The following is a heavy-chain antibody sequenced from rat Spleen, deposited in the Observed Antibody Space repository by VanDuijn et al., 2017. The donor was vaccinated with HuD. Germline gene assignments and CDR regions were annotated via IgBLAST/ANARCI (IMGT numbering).Heavy chain of an antibody. D-gene: IGHD4-3*01. CDR1: GFTFSTYW. CDR2: ISSDGGYT. Sequence: EVQLVETGGGLVQPGRSLKLSCVASGFTFSTYWMYWVRQAPGKGLEWVSSISSDGGYTYYPDSVKGRFTISRDNAENTVYLQMNSLGSEDTATYYCAVSGYGYWGQGVMVTVSS. J-gene: IGHJ2*01. CDR3: AVSGYGY. V-gene: IGHV5-58*01.